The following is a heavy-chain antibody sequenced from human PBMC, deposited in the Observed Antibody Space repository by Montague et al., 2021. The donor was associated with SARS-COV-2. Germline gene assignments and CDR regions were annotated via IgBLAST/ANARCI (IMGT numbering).Heavy chain of an antibody. J-gene: IGHJ4*02. Sequence: SETLSLTCAVYGGSFSGYYWSWIRQPPGKGLEWIGEINHSGSTKYNPSRKSRVTISVDTSKNQFSLKLSSVTAADTAVYYCARGTERVFTYDYDSSGYASDYWGQGTLVTVSS. D-gene: IGHD3-22*01. CDR2: INHSGST. CDR3: ARGTERVFTYDYDSSGYASDY. V-gene: IGHV4-34*01. CDR1: GGSFSGYY.